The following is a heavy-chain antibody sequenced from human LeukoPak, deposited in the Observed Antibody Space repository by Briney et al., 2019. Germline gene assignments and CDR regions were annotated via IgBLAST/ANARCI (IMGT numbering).Heavy chain of an antibody. CDR2: FSGSGGGT. J-gene: IGHJ4*02. D-gene: IGHD1-26*01. V-gene: IGHV3-23*01. CDR3: ARAGSIRFDY. CDR1: GFTFSNAW. Sequence: GGSLRLSCAASGFTFSNAWMSWVRQAPGKGLEWLSGFSGSGGGTYYADSVKGRFTISRDNSKNTLYLQMNRLRAEDTAVYYCARAGSIRFDYWGQGTLVTVSS.